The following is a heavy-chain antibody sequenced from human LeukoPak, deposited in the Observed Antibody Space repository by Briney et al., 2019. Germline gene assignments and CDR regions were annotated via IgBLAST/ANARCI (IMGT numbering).Heavy chain of an antibody. Sequence: GGSLRLSCAASGFTFSSYWMHWVRQAPGKGLVWVSFISNDGSSTSYADSAKGRFTISRDNSKNTLYLQMNSLRAEDTAVYYCAKGGDYDFWSGYHPRYYYMDVWGKGTTVTVSS. CDR1: GFTFSSYW. CDR2: ISNDGSST. J-gene: IGHJ6*03. D-gene: IGHD3-3*01. V-gene: IGHV3-74*01. CDR3: AKGGDYDFWSGYHPRYYYMDV.